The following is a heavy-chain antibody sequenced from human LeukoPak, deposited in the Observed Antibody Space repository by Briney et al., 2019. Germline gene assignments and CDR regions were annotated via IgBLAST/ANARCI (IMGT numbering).Heavy chain of an antibody. CDR2: IWYDGSQR. CDR3: VRGADTNYNFENSFYFDS. CDR1: GFTMKNFG. J-gene: IGHJ4*02. V-gene: IGHV3-33*01. Sequence: PGGSLRLSCAVSGFTMKNFGMHWVRQAPGKGLEWVAVIWYDGSQRHYMDSVKGRFAISRENSMNTLSLEMNDLRVEDTAVYYCVRGADTNYNFENSFYFDSWGQGALVIVSS. D-gene: IGHD3-3*01.